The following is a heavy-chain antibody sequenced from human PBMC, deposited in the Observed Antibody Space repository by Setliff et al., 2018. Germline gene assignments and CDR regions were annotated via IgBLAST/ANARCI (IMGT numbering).Heavy chain of an antibody. Sequence: SETLSLTCSVSGGSIISSTYNWGWIRQPPGKGLEWIGSIYYSGSTYYNPSLKSRVTISVDTSKNQFSLNLNSVTAADTAIYYCVRGLNSESWTFRYWSQGTLVTVSS. D-gene: IGHD1-26*01. CDR2: IYYSGST. V-gene: IGHV4-39*07. J-gene: IGHJ4*02. CDR3: VRGLNSESWTFRY. CDR1: GGSIISSTYN.